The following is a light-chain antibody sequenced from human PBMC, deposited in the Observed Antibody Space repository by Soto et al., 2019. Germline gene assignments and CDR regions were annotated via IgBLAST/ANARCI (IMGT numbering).Light chain of an antibody. J-gene: IGKJ4*01. CDR2: KSS. CDR1: RSIDTW. CDR3: HPHNSYRP. V-gene: IGKV1-5*03. Sequence: PISLSPATVSASAGDRVTSTRRANRSIDTWLAWQQQKPGKAPKLLISKSSSVYSGVPSRFSCSGSVSEFALTSSRLQPDCSAPYYWHPHNSYRPFSGGTKVDI.